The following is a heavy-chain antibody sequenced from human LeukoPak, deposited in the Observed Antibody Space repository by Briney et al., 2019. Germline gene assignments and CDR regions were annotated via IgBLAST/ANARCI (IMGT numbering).Heavy chain of an antibody. CDR3: ARHKNLGVAPFDY. CDR1: GGSISSRSHY. CDR2: IHYSGNT. Sequence: SETLSLTCTVSGGSISSRSHYWGWVRQPPGKGLEWIGSIHYSGNTYYSPSLKSRVTISVDTSKNQFSLELRSMTAADTAIYYCARHKNLGVAPFDYWGQGTLVTVSS. J-gene: IGHJ4*02. D-gene: IGHD3-16*01. V-gene: IGHV4-39*01.